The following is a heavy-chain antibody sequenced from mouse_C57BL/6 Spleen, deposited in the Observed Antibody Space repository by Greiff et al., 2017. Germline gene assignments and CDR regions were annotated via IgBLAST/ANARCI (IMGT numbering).Heavy chain of an antibody. CDR1: GFTFSSYA. J-gene: IGHJ1*03. CDR2: ISDGGSYT. V-gene: IGHV5-4*01. Sequence: EVQLVESGGGLVKPGGSLKLSCAASGFTFSSYAMSWVRQTPEKRLEWVATISDGGSYTYYPDNVKGRFTISRDNAKNNLYLQMSHLKSEDTAMYYCARDRRESFDVWGTGTTVTVSS. CDR3: ARDRRESFDV.